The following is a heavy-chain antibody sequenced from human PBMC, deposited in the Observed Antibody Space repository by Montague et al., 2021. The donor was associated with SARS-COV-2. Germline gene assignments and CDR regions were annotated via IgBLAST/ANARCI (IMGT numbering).Heavy chain of an antibody. CDR3: ARAHSGSYSVGGDAFDL. Sequence: SLRLSCSASGFTFNKYSMNWVRQAPGKGLEWVSSISTSSLYIYYXDSVKGRFTVARANAKNSVFLEMNSLRVEDTAVYYCARAHSGSYSVGGDAFDLWGRGTLVTVPS. D-gene: IGHD5/OR15-5a*01. V-gene: IGHV3-21*01. CDR2: ISTSSLYI. J-gene: IGHJ3*01. CDR1: GFTFNKYS.